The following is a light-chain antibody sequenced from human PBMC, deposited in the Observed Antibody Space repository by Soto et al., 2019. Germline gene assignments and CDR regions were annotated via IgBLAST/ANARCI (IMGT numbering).Light chain of an antibody. J-gene: IGKJ5*01. CDR3: QQYGSSPGT. CDR2: DAS. CDR1: QSISSY. V-gene: IGKV3-11*01. Sequence: EVVLTQSPDTLSLPPGERATLSCRASQSISSYLAWYQQKPGQAPRLLIYDASSRATGIPARFSGSGSGTDFTLTISSLEPEDFAVYYCQQYGSSPGTFGQGTRLEIK.